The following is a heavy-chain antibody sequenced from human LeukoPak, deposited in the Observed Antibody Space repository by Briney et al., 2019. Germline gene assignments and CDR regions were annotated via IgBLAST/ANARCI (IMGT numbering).Heavy chain of an antibody. CDR2: ISLHASDQ. V-gene: IGHV3-7*01. CDR1: RFTFSSYW. CDR3: ARPTNNPNHSGHPGFDY. D-gene: IGHD5-12*01. Sequence: PGGVLRLSCAASRFTFSSYWMSWVGQAPGKGLEWVADISLHASDQYYVDSLNRPFTISPDNRKTSLYLQLNSLRPEDPAVYYCARPTNNPNHSGHPGFDYWGQGTLVTVSS. J-gene: IGHJ4*02.